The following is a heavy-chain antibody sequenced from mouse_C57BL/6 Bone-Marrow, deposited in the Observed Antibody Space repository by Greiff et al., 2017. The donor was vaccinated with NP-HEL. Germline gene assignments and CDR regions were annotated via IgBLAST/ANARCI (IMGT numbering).Heavy chain of an antibody. CDR2: INPNNGGT. CDR1: GYTFTDYN. D-gene: IGHD4-1*01. CDR3: ARSNWVWFAY. J-gene: IGHJ3*01. Sequence: EVQLQESGPELVKPGASVKIPCKASGYTFTDYNMDWVKQSHGKSLEWIGDINPNNGGTIYIQKFTGKATLTVDTSSSTAYMELRRLTSEDTAVYYWARSNWVWFAYWGQGTLVTVSA. V-gene: IGHV1-18*01.